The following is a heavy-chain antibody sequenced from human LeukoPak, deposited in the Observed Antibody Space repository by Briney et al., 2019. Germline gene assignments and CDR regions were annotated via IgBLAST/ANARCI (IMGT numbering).Heavy chain of an antibody. CDR1: GYTFTSYD. CDR2: MNPNSGNT. Sequence: ASVNVSCKASGYTFTSYDINWVRQATGQGLEWMGWMNPNSGNTGYAQKFQGRVTMTEDTSTDTAYMELSSLRSEDTAVYYCATGVASYWGQGTLVTVSS. J-gene: IGHJ4*02. D-gene: IGHD5-12*01. CDR3: ATGVASY. V-gene: IGHV1-8*02.